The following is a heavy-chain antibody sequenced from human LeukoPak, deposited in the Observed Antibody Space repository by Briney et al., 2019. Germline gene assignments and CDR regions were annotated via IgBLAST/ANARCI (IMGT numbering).Heavy chain of an antibody. CDR1: GYTFTSYD. CDR3: AREEWKAVAGRGDY. Sequence: ASVKVSCKASGYTFTSYDINWVRQAPGQGLEWMGWMNPNSGNTGYAQKFQGRVTMTRNTSISTAYMELSSLRSEDTAVYYCAREEWKAVAGRGDYWGQGTLVTVSS. J-gene: IGHJ4*02. D-gene: IGHD6-19*01. V-gene: IGHV1-8*01. CDR2: MNPNSGNT.